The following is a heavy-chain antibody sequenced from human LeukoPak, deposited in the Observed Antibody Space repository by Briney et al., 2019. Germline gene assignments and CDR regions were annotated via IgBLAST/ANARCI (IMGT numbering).Heavy chain of an antibody. Sequence: HPGGSLRLSCAASGFTFSSYEMNWVRQAPGKGLEWVSYISRSGSTIYYADSVKGRFTISRDNAKNSLYLRMSSLRAEDTAVYYCGSGYDIDYWGQGILVTVSP. CDR1: GFTFSSYE. CDR3: GSGYDIDY. J-gene: IGHJ4*02. V-gene: IGHV3-48*03. CDR2: ISRSGSTI. D-gene: IGHD2-2*01.